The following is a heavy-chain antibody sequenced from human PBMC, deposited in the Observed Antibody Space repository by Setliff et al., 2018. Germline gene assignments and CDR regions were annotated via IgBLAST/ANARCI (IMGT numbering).Heavy chain of an antibody. CDR1: GGSISSYY. V-gene: IGHV4-4*07. CDR2: IYIGGSA. Sequence: PSETLSLTCTVSGGSISSYYWSWIRQPAGKGLEWIGHIYIGGSANYNPSLKSRVTISMDTSKNQFSLKVSSVTAADTAVYYCARSKPPTYYYDSSGYYPFDYWGQGTLVTVSS. J-gene: IGHJ4*02. CDR3: ARSKPPTYYYDSSGYYPFDY. D-gene: IGHD3-22*01.